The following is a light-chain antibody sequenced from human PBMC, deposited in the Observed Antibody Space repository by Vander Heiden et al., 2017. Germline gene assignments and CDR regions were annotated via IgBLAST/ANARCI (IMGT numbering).Light chain of an antibody. CDR3: SSFTGSSNRYV. Sequence: QSALTQPPSASGSPGQSVTISCTGTSSDVGSHNYVSWYQQHPGKAPKLMIYEVNKRPSGVPDRFSGSKSGTTASLTVSGLQAEDEADYYCSSFTGSSNRYVFGTGTTVTVL. CDR2: EVN. V-gene: IGLV2-8*01. J-gene: IGLJ1*01. CDR1: SSDVGSHNY.